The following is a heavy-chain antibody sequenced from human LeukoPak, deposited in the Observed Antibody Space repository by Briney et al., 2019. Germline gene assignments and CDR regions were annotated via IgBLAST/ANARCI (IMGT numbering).Heavy chain of an antibody. V-gene: IGHV1-24*01. CDR2: FDPEDGET. CDR1: GYTLTELS. D-gene: IGHD6-19*01. Sequence: GASVKVSCKVSGYTLTELSMHWVRQAPGKGLGWMGGFDPEDGETIYAQNFQGRVTMTTDTTTSTAYMELRSPRSDDTAVYYCARDYSIRVAASSYGMDVWGQGTTVTVSS. CDR3: ARDYSIRVAASSYGMDV. J-gene: IGHJ6*02.